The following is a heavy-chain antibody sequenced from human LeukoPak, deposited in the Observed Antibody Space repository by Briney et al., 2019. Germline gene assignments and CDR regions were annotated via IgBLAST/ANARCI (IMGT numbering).Heavy chain of an antibody. V-gene: IGHV4-39*01. CDR2: IYYTGST. J-gene: IGHJ3*02. Sequence: SETLSLTCTVSGGSISSSTYYWGWIRQPPVKGLEWIGSIYYTGSTYYTPSLKSRVTISADTSKNQFSLNLSSVTAADTALYYCASYCSSTSCPHRRAFDIWGQGTMVTVSS. D-gene: IGHD2-2*01. CDR3: ASYCSSTSCPHRRAFDI. CDR1: GGSISSSTYY.